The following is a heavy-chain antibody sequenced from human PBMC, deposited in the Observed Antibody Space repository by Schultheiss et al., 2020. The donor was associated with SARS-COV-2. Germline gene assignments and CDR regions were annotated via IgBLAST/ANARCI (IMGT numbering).Heavy chain of an antibody. CDR3: ARDPSSSSDSYYFDY. CDR2: IWYDGSNK. CDR1: GFTFSSYG. J-gene: IGHJ4*02. Sequence: GGSLRLSCAASGFTFSSYGMHWVRQAPGKGLEWVAVIWYDGSNKYYADSVKGRFTISRDNSKNTLYLQMNSLRAEDTAVYYCARDPSSSSDSYYFDYWGQGTLVTVSS. V-gene: IGHV3-33*01. D-gene: IGHD6-6*01.